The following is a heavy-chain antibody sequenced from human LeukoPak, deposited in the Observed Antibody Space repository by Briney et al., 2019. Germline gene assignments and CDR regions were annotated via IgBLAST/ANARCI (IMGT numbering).Heavy chain of an antibody. Sequence: PGRSLRLSCAASGFTFSDYSMNWVRQAPGKGLEWVSCICMNSHHVYYGGSVWGRFTISRDHARTSLFVEMNTLRAEDMAVYYCVRDFIAMGGTKACLHYWGQGTLVTVSS. J-gene: IGHJ4*02. D-gene: IGHD6-19*01. CDR2: ICMNSHHV. CDR1: GFTFSDYS. V-gene: IGHV3-21*01. CDR3: VRDFIAMGGTKACLHY.